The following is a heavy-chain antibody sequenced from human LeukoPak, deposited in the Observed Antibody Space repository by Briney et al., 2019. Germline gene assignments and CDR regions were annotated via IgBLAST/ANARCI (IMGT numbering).Heavy chain of an antibody. J-gene: IGHJ4*02. D-gene: IGHD6-19*01. CDR2: INPSGGST. CDR3: ARDLGPGIAVEPFDY. CDR1: GYTFTSYY. Sequence: ASVKVSCKASGYTFTSYYMHWVRQAPGQGLEWMGIINPSGGSTSYAQKFQGRVTMTRDTSTSTVYMELSSLRSEDTGVYYCARDLGPGIAVEPFDYWGQGTLVSVSS. V-gene: IGHV1-46*01.